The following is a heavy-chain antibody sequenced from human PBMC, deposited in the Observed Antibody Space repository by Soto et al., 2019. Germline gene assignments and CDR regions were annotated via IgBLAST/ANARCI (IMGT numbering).Heavy chain of an antibody. CDR1: GGSISSSSYY. D-gene: IGHD3-10*01. J-gene: IGHJ3*02. CDR3: ARHTDCGSGSSCLGSDNMDTDAFDI. V-gene: IGHV4-39*01. Sequence: SETLSLTCTVSGGSISSSSYYWGWIRQPPGKGLEWIGSIYYSGSTYYNPSLKSRVTISMDTSKNQFSLRLTSVTAADTAVYYCARHTDCGSGSSCLGSDNMDTDAFDIWGQGTMVTVSS. CDR2: IYYSGST.